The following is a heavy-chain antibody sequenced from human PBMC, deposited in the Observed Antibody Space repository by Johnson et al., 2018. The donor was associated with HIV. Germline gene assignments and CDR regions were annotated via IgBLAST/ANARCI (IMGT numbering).Heavy chain of an antibody. J-gene: IGHJ3*02. CDR3: AKGKTWFDALDI. CDR1: GFTFSSYA. Sequence: QVQLMESGGGVVQPGRSLRLSCAASGFTFSSYAMHWVRQAPGKGLEWVAVISYDGSNKYYADSVKGRFTVSRDNSKNTLYLQMNSLRAEDTAVYYCAKGKTWFDALDIWGQGTMVTVSS. CDR2: ISYDGSNK. V-gene: IGHV3-30-3*01. D-gene: IGHD3-9*01.